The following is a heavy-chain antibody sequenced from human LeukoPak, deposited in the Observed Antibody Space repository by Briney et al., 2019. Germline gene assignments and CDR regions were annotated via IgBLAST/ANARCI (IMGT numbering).Heavy chain of an antibody. D-gene: IGHD5-18*01. Sequence: SETLSLTCTVSGGSISSYYWSWIRQPPGKGLEWIGYIYYSGSTNYNPSLKSRVTISVDTSKNQFSLKLSSVTAADTAVYYCARHLRAYSYRYQYFDYWGQGTLVTVSS. CDR1: GGSISSYY. CDR2: IYYSGST. V-gene: IGHV4-59*08. J-gene: IGHJ4*02. CDR3: ARHLRAYSYRYQYFDY.